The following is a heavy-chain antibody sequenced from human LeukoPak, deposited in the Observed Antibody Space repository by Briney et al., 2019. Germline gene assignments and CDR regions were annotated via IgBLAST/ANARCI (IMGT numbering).Heavy chain of an antibody. CDR2: ILYSGST. CDR3: ARGYSGLLDFDY. CDR1: GGSISNYY. J-gene: IGHJ4*02. D-gene: IGHD5-12*01. V-gene: IGHV4-59*01. Sequence: SETLSLTCTVSGGSISNYYWNWIRQPPGKGLEWIGYILYSGSTYYNPSLKSRVTISVDTSKNQFSLKLSSVTAADTAVYYCARGYSGLLDFDYWGQGTLVTVSS.